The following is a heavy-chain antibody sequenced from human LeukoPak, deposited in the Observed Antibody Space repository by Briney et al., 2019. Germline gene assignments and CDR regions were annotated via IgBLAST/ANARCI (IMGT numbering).Heavy chain of an antibody. CDR2: ISYDGSNK. CDR1: GFTFSNYG. J-gene: IGHJ4*02. Sequence: GGSLRLSCAASGFTFSNYGLHWVRQAPGKGLEWVAIISYDGSNKYFADSVKGRFTISRDNSKNTLYLQMNSLRAEDTAVYYCAKDGAVSGYFDNWGQGTLVTVSS. V-gene: IGHV3-30*18. CDR3: AKDGAVSGYFDN. D-gene: IGHD6-19*01.